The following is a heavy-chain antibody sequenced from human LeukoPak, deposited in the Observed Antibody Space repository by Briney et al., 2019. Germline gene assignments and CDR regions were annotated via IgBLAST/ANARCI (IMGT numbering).Heavy chain of an antibody. CDR2: ISTNTGNP. Sequence: ASVKVSCKASGYTFTNYGISWVRQAPGQGLEWMGWISTNTGNPTYAQGFTGRFVFSLDTSVNTAYLQISSLKAEDTAVYYCARVVHPYDYESSGLTYDAFDIWGQGTMVTVSS. CDR1: GYTFTNYG. J-gene: IGHJ3*02. D-gene: IGHD3-22*01. V-gene: IGHV7-4-1*02. CDR3: ARVVHPYDYESSGLTYDAFDI.